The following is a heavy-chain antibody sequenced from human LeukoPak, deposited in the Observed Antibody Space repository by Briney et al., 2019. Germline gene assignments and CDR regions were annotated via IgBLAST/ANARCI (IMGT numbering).Heavy chain of an antibody. D-gene: IGHD6-13*01. V-gene: IGHV3-21*01. CDR2: ISGSSAHI. CDR1: GFNFRTYT. CDR3: ARVGGAAGTAAAGFDI. J-gene: IGHJ4*02. Sequence: GGSLRLSCAASGFNFRTYTMSWVRQPPGKGLECVSYISGSSAHIYYADSLKGRFTVSRDNAMNSLFLHMTNLGAEDTAIYYCARVGGAAGTAAAGFDIWGQGSLVTVSS.